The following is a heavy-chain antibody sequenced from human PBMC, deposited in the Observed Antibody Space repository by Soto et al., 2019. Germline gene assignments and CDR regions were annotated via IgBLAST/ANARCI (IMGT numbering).Heavy chain of an antibody. V-gene: IGHV1-69*06. CDR2: IIPIFGTA. D-gene: IGHD1-26*01. CDR3: ARDRKSTDGGKGVFGY. Sequence: QVQLVQSGAEVKKPGSSVKVSCKASGGTFSSYAISWVRQAPGQGLEWMGGIIPIFGTANYAQKFQGRVTITADKSTSTAYMELSSLRSEDTAVYYCARDRKSTDGGKGVFGYWGQGTLVTVSS. CDR1: GGTFSSYA. J-gene: IGHJ4*02.